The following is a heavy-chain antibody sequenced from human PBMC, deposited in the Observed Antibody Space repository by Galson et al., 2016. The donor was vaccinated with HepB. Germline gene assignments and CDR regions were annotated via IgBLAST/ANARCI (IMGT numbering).Heavy chain of an antibody. V-gene: IGHV1-58*01. J-gene: IGHJ4*02. CDR2: IVVGGGNT. Sequence: SVKVSCKASGFTFTSSAVQWVRQARGQRLEYIGWIVVGGGNTNYAQKFQERVTISRDMSTRTADMELSSLTSEDTAVYYCTANPYYGSGSYDYWGQGTLVTVSS. D-gene: IGHD3-10*01. CDR1: GFTFTSSA. CDR3: TANPYYGSGSYDY.